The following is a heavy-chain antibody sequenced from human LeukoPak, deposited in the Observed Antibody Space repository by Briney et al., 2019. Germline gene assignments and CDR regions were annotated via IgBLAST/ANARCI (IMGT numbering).Heavy chain of an antibody. D-gene: IGHD1-26*01. CDR2: IYHSGST. V-gene: IGHV4-38-2*01. J-gene: IGHJ4*02. CDR3: ARPRSGSYFDY. Sequence: SETLSLTCAVSGYSISSGYYWGWMRQPPGKGLEWIGSIYHSGSTYYNPSLKSRVTISVDTSKNQFSLKLSSVTAADTAVYYCARPRSGSYFDYWGQGTLVTVSS. CDR1: GYSISSGYY.